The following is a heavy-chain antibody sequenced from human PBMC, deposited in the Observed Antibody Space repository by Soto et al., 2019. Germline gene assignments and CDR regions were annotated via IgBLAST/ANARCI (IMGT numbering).Heavy chain of an antibody. J-gene: IGHJ4*02. V-gene: IGHV3-23*01. CDR3: AKDHAWGRRVTTRFDY. CDR1: GFTFSTYG. D-gene: IGHD4-17*01. Sequence: EVHLLESGGNLVQPGGSLSLACAASGFTFSTYGMTWVRQAPGKGLEWVSSISDGGDSTYYADSVKGRFTISRDNSKNTLLLQMNSLRAEDTAVYYCAKDHAWGRRVTTRFDYWGQGALVTVSS. CDR2: ISDGGDST.